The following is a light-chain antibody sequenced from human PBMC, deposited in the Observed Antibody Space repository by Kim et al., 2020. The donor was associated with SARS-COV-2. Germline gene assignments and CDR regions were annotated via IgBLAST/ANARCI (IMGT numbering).Light chain of an antibody. CDR3: SSYTSTSTLV. CDR2: EVS. V-gene: IGLV2-14*01. J-gene: IGLJ1*01. Sequence: QSALTQPASVSGSPGQSITISCTGTSSDGGGYNYVPWYQKYPGKAPKLMIYEVSNRPSGVPNRFSGFKSGNTASLTISGLQAEDEADYYCSSYTSTSTLVFGTGTKVTVL. CDR1: SSDGGGYNY.